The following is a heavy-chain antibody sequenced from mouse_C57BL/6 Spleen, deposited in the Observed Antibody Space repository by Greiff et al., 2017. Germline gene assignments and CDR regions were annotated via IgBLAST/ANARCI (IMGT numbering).Heavy chain of an antibody. CDR3: ARDYYGNYGY. Sequence: QVQLQQSGAELAKPGASVKLSCKASGYTFTSYWMHWVKQRPGQGLEWIGYISPGSGYTKYNQKFKDKATLTADKSSSTAYMQLRSLTYAVSEVYNCARDYYGNYGYWGQGTTLTVSS. J-gene: IGHJ2*01. D-gene: IGHD2-1*01. V-gene: IGHV1-7*01. CDR1: GYTFTSYW. CDR2: ISPGSGYT.